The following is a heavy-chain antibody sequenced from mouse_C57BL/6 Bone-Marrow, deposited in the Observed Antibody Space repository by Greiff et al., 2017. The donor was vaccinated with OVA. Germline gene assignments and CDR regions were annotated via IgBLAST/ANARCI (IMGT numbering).Heavy chain of an antibody. J-gene: IGHJ2*01. CDR3: ARHEDAGRGFYFGY. Sequence: VKLVESGAELVKPGASVKLSCKASGYTFTEYTIHWVKQRSGQGLEWIGWFYPGSGSIKYNEKFKDKATLTADKSSSTVYMELSRLTSEDSAVYFGARHEDAGRGFYFGYWGQGTTLTVSS. CDR1: GYTFTEYT. D-gene: IGHD4-1*01. V-gene: IGHV1-62-2*01. CDR2: FYPGSGSI.